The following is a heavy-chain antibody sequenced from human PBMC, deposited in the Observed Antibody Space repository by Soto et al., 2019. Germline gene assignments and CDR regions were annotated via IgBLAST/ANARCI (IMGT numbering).Heavy chain of an antibody. J-gene: IGHJ3*01. CDR3: AKDYLRSTKVFDF. CDR2: ISDDGTNK. Sequence: GGSLRLSCAVYGFTLSNYGIHWVRQAPGKGLEWVTLISDDGTNKYFLDSVKGRFTISRDNSRNMVYLQMNRLRVEDTAVYYCAKDYLRSTKVFDFSGPGXLVTVSS. CDR1: GFTLSNYG. D-gene: IGHD2-2*01. V-gene: IGHV3-30*18.